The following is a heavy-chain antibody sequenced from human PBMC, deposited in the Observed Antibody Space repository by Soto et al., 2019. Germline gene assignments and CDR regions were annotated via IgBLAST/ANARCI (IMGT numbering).Heavy chain of an antibody. CDR2: INAGNGNT. CDR1: GYTFTSYA. Sequence: ASVKVSCKASGYTFTSYAMHWVRQAPGQRLEWMGWINAGNGNTKYSQKFQGRVTITRDTSASTAYMELSSLRSEDTAVYYCARSGTVTMTGRWFDPWGQGTLVTVSS. J-gene: IGHJ5*02. D-gene: IGHD3-22*01. V-gene: IGHV1-3*01. CDR3: ARSGTVTMTGRWFDP.